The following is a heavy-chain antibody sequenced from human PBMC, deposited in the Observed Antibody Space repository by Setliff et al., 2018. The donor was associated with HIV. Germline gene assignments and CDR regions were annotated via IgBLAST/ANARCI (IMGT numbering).Heavy chain of an antibody. D-gene: IGHD1-26*01. Sequence: SETLSLTCAVSGYSISSGYYWGWIRQPPGKGLEWIGSIYHSGSTFYNPSLKSRVTLSLDTSKNQFSLKVTSVTAADTAVYYCARRAAATTNFDYWGQGALVTVSS. CDR2: IYHSGST. V-gene: IGHV4-38-2*01. CDR3: ARRAAATTNFDY. J-gene: IGHJ4*02. CDR1: GYSISSGYY.